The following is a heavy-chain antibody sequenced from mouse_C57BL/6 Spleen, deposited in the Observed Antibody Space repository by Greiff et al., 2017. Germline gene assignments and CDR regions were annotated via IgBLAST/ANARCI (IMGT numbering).Heavy chain of an antibody. Sequence: QVQLQQPGAELVKPGASVKLSCKASGYTFTSYGMHWVKQTPGRGLEWIGGIDPNSGGTKDNEKFKSKATLTVDKPSSTAYMQHSSLTSEDSAVYYCASWDTSGMDYWGQGTSVTVSS. CDR2: IDPNSGGT. V-gene: IGHV1-72*01. CDR1: GYTFTSYG. D-gene: IGHD4-1*01. CDR3: ASWDTSGMDY. J-gene: IGHJ4*01.